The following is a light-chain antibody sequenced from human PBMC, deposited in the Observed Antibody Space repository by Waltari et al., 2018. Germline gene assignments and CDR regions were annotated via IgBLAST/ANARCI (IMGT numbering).Light chain of an antibody. CDR1: SSDVGCYNL. V-gene: IGLV2-23*02. CDR2: EDT. CDR3: CAYGGGSTFVI. J-gene: IGLJ2*01. Sequence: QSALTQPASVSGSPGQSITISCTGTSSDVGCYNLVSWYQQYPGRVPKLMIYEDTQRPSGVSNRFSGSKSGNTASLTISGLQAEDEADYYCCAYGGGSTFVIFGGGTKLTVL.